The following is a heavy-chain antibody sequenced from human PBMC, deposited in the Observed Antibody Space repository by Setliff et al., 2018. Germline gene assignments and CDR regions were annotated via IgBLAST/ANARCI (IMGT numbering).Heavy chain of an antibody. CDR3: VRDRTAYSYGLDV. CDR1: GGSISPYL. D-gene: IGHD5-18*01. V-gene: IGHV4-59*01. CDR2: IYHNGNT. J-gene: IGHJ6*02. Sequence: ETLSLTCTVSGGSISPYLWSWIRQPPGKGLEWIGYIYHNGNTNFNPSLKTRVTMSVDTSKNQFALNLRSVTAADTAVYYCVRDRTAYSYGLDVWGQGTTVTVSS.